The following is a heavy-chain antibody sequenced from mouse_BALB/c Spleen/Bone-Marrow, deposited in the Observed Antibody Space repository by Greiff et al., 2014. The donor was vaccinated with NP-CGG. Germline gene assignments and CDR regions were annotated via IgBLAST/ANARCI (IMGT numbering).Heavy chain of an antibody. D-gene: IGHD2-3*01. CDR2: IYPYNGGT. CDR3: ARGAAYGYYLGLAY. CDR1: GYTFTDYN. Sequence: VQLKESGPELVKPGASVKISCKASGYTFTDYNMHWVKQSHGKSLEWIGYIYPYNGGTVYKQKFKSKATLTVDNSSSTANMELRRLTSEDSAVYYCARGAAYGYYLGLAYWGQGTLVTVSA. J-gene: IGHJ3*01. V-gene: IGHV1S29*02.